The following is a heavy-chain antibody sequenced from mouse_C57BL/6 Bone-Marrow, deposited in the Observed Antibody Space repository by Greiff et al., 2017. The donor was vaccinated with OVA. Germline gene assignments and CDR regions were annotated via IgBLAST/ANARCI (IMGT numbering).Heavy chain of an antibody. Sequence: VQLQQSGAALVRPGASVKLSCTASGFNIKDDYMHWVKQRPEQGLEGIGWIDPENGDTEYASKFQGKATITADTSSNTAYLQLSSLTDEDTAVYYCTSYGNFDYWGQGTTLTVSS. D-gene: IGHD2-1*01. J-gene: IGHJ2*01. CDR2: IDPENGDT. CDR1: GFNIKDDY. V-gene: IGHV14-4*01. CDR3: TSYGNFDY.